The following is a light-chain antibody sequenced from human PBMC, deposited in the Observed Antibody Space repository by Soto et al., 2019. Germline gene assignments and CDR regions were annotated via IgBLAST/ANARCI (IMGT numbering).Light chain of an antibody. Sequence: ILMSQSPSSLSASVGDRVTITCRASQDLDKWLAWYQQKPGKAPNLLIYKSSTLQSGVPSRFSGSGSGTDFTLTISCLQSEDFATYYCQQYYSYPPYTFGQGTKLEIK. CDR1: QDLDKW. CDR3: QQYYSYPPYT. J-gene: IGKJ2*01. CDR2: KSS. V-gene: IGKV1-5*01.